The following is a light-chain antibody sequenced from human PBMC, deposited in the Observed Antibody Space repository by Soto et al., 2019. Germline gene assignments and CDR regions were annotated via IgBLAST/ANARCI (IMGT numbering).Light chain of an antibody. CDR1: QSISTY. V-gene: IGKV1-39*01. J-gene: IGKJ1*01. CDR3: QQSFTTLWT. Sequence: DIQMTQSPSSLSASVGDRVIITCRASQSISTYLNWYQQKPGKAPNLLIYAASTLQSGVPSRFSGSGSGADFTLTISSLQTEDFATDYGQQSFTTLWTVGQGTKVEVK. CDR2: AAS.